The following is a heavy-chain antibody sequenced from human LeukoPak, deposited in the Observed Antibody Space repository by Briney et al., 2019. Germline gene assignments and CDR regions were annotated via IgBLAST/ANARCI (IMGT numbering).Heavy chain of an antibody. CDR3: ATGNGAGQFDY. V-gene: IGHV4-34*01. D-gene: IGHD1-14*01. CDR2: INHSGST. CDR1: GGSFSGYY. Sequence: TETLSLTCAVYGGSFSGYYWSWIRQPPGKGLEWIGEINHSGSTNYNPSLKSRVTISVDTSKNQFSLKLSSVTAADTAVYYCATGNGAGQFDYWGQGTLVTVSS. J-gene: IGHJ4*02.